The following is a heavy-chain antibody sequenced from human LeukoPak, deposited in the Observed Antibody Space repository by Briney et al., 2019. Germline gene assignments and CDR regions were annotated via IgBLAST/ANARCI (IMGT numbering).Heavy chain of an antibody. CDR1: GGTFSSYA. J-gene: IGHJ6*03. V-gene: IGHV1-69*06. D-gene: IGHD2/OR15-2a*01. CDR2: IIPIFGTA. CDR3: ASSRFLSYYYYYMDV. Sequence: ASVKVSCKASGGTFSSYAISWVRQAPGQGLEWMGGIIPIFGTANYAQKFQGRVTITADKSTSTAYMELSSLRSEDTAVYYCASSRFLSYYYYYMDVWGKGTTVTVSS.